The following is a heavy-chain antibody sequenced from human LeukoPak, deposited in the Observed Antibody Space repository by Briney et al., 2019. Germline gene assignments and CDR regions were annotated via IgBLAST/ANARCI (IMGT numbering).Heavy chain of an antibody. D-gene: IGHD3-10*01. CDR1: GYTFTSYG. J-gene: IGHJ5*02. V-gene: IGHV1-18*01. CDR2: ISAYNGNT. CDR3: ARGGWFGELAGWFDP. Sequence: ASVKVSCKAYGYTFTSYGISWVRQAPGQGLEWMGWISAYNGNTNYAQKLQGRVTMTTDTSTSTAYMELRSLRSDDTAVYYCARGGWFGELAGWFDPRGQGTLVTVSS.